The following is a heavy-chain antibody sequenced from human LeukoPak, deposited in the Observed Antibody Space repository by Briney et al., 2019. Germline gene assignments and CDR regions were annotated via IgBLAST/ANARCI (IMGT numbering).Heavy chain of an antibody. V-gene: IGHV1-2*02. Sequence: ASVKVSCKASGYTFTTYSLNWVRQAPGQGLEWMGWINPNSGGTNYAQKFQGRVTMTRDTSISTAYMELSRLRSDDTAVYYCARVWFGTLMDVWGKGTTVTVSS. CDR3: ARVWFGTLMDV. CDR2: INPNSGGT. J-gene: IGHJ6*03. D-gene: IGHD3-10*01. CDR1: GYTFTTYS.